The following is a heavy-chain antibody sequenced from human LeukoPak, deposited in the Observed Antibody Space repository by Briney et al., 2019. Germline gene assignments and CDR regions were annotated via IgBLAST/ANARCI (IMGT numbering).Heavy chain of an antibody. Sequence: AAETLSLTCTVSGGSISGYYWNWIRQPAGKGLEWVGRIHSGGTTNYNPSLESRVTMSVDTSKSQFFLKLTSVTAADTAVYYCARDPGMERFGVVFDSWGQGTLVTVSS. CDR3: ARDPGMERFGVVFDS. V-gene: IGHV4-4*07. J-gene: IGHJ4*02. CDR2: IHSGGTT. D-gene: IGHD3-10*01. CDR1: GGSISGYY.